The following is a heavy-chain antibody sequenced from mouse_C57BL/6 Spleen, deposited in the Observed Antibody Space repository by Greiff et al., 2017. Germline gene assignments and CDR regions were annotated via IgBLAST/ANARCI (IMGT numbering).Heavy chain of an antibody. CDR2: FYPGSGSI. V-gene: IGHV1-62-2*01. Sequence: VKLVESGAELVKPGASVKLSCKASGYTFTEYTIHWVKQRSGQGLEWIGWFYPGSGSIKYNEKFKDKATLTADKSSSTVYMELSRLTSEDSAVYFCARHEDYDAFMDYWGQGTSVTVSS. J-gene: IGHJ4*01. D-gene: IGHD2-12*01. CDR3: ARHEDYDAFMDY. CDR1: GYTFTEYT.